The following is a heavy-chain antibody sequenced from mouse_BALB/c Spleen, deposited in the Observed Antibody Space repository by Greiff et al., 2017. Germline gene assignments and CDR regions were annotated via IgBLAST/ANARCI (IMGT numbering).Heavy chain of an antibody. CDR3: ARDRGVRRGEAWFAY. CDR1: GFTFSDYY. D-gene: IGHD2-14*01. V-gene: IGHV5-4*02. J-gene: IGHJ3*01. CDR2: ISDGGSYT. Sequence: EVQVVESGGGLVKPGGSLKLSCAASGFTFSDYYMYWVRQTPEKRLEWVATISDGGSYTYYPDSVKGRFTISRDNAKNNLYLQMSSLKSEDTAMYYCARDRGVRRGEAWFAYWGQGTLVTVSA.